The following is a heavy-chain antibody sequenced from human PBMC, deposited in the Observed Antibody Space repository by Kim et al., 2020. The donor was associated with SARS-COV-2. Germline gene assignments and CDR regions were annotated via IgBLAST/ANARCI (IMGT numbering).Heavy chain of an antibody. V-gene: IGHV1-69*04. J-gene: IGHJ4*02. CDR1: GGTFSSYA. Sequence: SVKVSCKASGGTFSSYAISWVRQAPGQGLEWMGRIIPILGIANYAQKFQGRVTITADKSTSTAYMELSSLRSEDTAVYYCARSKFFTSDLPKYYFDYWGQGTLVTVSS. CDR2: IIPILGIA. CDR3: ARSKFFTSDLPKYYFDY.